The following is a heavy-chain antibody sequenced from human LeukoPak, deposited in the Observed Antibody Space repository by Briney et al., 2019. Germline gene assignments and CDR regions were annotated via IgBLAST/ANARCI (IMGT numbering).Heavy chain of an antibody. CDR1: GFTFSSYS. CDR3: ARLSSSWSTNFDY. CDR2: ISSSSSTI. J-gene: IGHJ4*02. D-gene: IGHD6-13*01. V-gene: IGHV3-48*01. Sequence: PGGSLRLSCAASGFTFSSYSMNWVRQAPGKGLEWVSYISSSSSTIYYADSVKGRFTISRDNAKNSLYLQMNSLRAEDTAVYYCARLSSSWSTNFDYWGQGTLVTVSS.